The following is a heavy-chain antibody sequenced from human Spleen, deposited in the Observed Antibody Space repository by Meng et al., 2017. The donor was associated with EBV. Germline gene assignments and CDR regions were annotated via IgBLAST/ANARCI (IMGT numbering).Heavy chain of an antibody. CDR3: AGGPTAMVTYFDY. CDR2: MHHSGST. V-gene: IGHV4-30-2*01. CDR1: GVSISSGGYS. D-gene: IGHD5-18*01. Sequence: QLQLQESGSGLVKPSPNRSLTCAVSGVSISSGGYSWSWIRQPPGKGLEWIGYMHHSGSTYNNPSLKSRVTISVDRSKNQFSLKLSSVTAADTAVYYCAGGPTAMVTYFDYWGQGTLVTVSS. J-gene: IGHJ4*02.